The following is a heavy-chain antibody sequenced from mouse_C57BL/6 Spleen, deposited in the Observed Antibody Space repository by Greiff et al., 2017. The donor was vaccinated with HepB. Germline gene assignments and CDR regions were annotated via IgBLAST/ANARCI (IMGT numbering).Heavy chain of an antibody. J-gene: IGHJ2*01. CDR2: IDPENGDT. Sequence: VQLQQSGAELVRPGASVKLSCTASGFNIKDDYMHWVKQRPEQGLEWIGWIDPENGDTEYASKFQGKATITADTSSNTAYLQLSSLTSEDTAVYYCTTAQATYDWGQGTTLTVSS. CDR1: GFNIKDDY. CDR3: TTAQATYD. D-gene: IGHD3-2*02. V-gene: IGHV14-4*01.